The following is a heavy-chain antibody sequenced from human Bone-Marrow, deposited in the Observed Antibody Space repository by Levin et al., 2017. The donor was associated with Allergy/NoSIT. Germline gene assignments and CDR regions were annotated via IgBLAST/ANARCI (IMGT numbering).Heavy chain of an antibody. CDR2: ISLDGNTQ. CDR3: AKDTYTCSGGSCYFFDY. CDR1: GFTFRNYA. D-gene: IGHD2-15*01. J-gene: IGHJ4*02. Sequence: SCAVSGFTFRNYAMHWVRQAPGRGLEWVAFISLDGNTQYYADPVKGRFTVSRDNSNNTLHLQMNSLRVEDTAIYYCAKDTYTCSGGSCYFFDYWGQGALVTVSS. V-gene: IGHV3-30*18.